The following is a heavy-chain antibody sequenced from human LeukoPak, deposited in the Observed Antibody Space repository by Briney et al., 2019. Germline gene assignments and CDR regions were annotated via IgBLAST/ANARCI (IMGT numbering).Heavy chain of an antibody. V-gene: IGHV1-46*01. J-gene: IGHJ4*02. D-gene: IGHD1-14*01. Sequence: ASVKVSCKASGYTFTSYYMHWVRQAPGQGLEWMGIINPSGGSTSYAQRFQGRVTMTRDTSTSTVYMELSSLRPEDTAVYYCARDGRRNRPNDYWGQGTLVTVSS. CDR2: INPSGGST. CDR3: ARDGRRNRPNDY. CDR1: GYTFTSYY.